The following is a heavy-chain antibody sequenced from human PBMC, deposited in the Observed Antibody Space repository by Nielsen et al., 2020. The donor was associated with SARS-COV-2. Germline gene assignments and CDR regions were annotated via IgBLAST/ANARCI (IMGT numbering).Heavy chain of an antibody. CDR3: GKSGSSHYYYYYGMDV. J-gene: IGHJ6*02. V-gene: IGHV3-30*02. CDR2: IWYDGSNK. Sequence: GESLKISCAASGFTFSSYGMHWVRQAPGKGLEWVAVIWYDGSNKYYADSVKGRFTISRDNSKNTLYLQMNSLRAEDTAVYYCGKSGSSHYYYYYGMDVWGQGTTVTVSS. CDR1: GFTFSSYG. D-gene: IGHD6-6*01.